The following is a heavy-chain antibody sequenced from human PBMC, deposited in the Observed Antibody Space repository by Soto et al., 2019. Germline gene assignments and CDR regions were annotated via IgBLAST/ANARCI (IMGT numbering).Heavy chain of an antibody. CDR1: GYTFTSYD. D-gene: IGHD6-19*01. V-gene: IGHV1-8*01. Sequence: QVQLVQSGAEVKKPGASVKVSCKASGYTFTSYDINWVRQATGQGLEWMGWMNPNSGNTGYSQKFKGRVTMTRNTSISTAYMELSSLTSEDTAIYYCARMFGYSSGWVDYWGQGTLITVSS. CDR3: ARMFGYSSGWVDY. CDR2: MNPNSGNT. J-gene: IGHJ4*02.